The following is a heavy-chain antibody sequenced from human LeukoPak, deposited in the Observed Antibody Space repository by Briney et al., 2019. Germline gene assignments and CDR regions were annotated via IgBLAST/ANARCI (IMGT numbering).Heavy chain of an antibody. J-gene: IGHJ4*02. D-gene: IGHD4-23*01. CDR2: ISYDGSNK. CDR1: GFTFSSYA. Sequence: GGSLRLSCAASGFTFSSYAMHWVRQAPGKGLEWVAVISYDGSNKYYADSVKGRFTISRDNSKNTLYLQMNSLRAEDTAVYYCARRVYGGNGYWGQGTLVTVSS. V-gene: IGHV3-30-3*01. CDR3: ARRVYGGNGY.